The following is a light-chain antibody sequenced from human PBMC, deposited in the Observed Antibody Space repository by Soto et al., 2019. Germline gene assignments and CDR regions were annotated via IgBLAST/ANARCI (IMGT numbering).Light chain of an antibody. V-gene: IGLV2-14*01. CDR2: DVS. J-gene: IGLJ1*01. CDR1: SSDVGGYNY. Sequence: QSVLTQPASVSGSPGQSIAISCTGTSSDVGGYNYVSWYQQHPGKAPKLMIFDVSNRPSGVSNRFSGSKSGDTASLTISGLQAEDEADYYCESWTSGSTYVFGTGTKVTVL. CDR3: ESWTSGSTYV.